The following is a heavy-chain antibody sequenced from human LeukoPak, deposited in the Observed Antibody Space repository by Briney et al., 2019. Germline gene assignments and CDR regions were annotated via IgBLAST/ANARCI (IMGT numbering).Heavy chain of an antibody. D-gene: IGHD3-22*01. CDR3: AKAGPYDSSGYYYDAFDI. Sequence: GGSLRLSCAASGFTFSSYAMHWVRQAPGKGLEWVAVISYDGSNKYYADSVKGRFTISRDNSKNTLYLQMNSLRAEDTAVYYCAKAGPYDSSGYYYDAFDIWGQGTMVTVSS. V-gene: IGHV3-30-3*01. CDR2: ISYDGSNK. J-gene: IGHJ3*02. CDR1: GFTFSSYA.